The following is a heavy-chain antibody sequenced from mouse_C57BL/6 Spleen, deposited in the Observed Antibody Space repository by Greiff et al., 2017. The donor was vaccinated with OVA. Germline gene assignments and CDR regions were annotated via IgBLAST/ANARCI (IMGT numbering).Heavy chain of an antibody. Sequence: VQLQQSGPELVKPGASVKISCKASGYAFSSSWMNWVKLRPGKGLEWIGRIYPGDGDTNYNGKFKGKATLTADKSSSTAYMQLSSLTSEDSAVYFCAREFAYWGQGTLVTVSA. CDR1: GYAFSSSW. CDR3: AREFAY. CDR2: IYPGDGDT. J-gene: IGHJ3*01. V-gene: IGHV1-82*01.